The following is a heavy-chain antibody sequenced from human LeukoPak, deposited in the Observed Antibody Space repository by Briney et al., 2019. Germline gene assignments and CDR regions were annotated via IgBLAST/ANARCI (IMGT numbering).Heavy chain of an antibody. J-gene: IGHJ4*02. Sequence: SETLSLTCTVSGGSISSHTYYWGWIRQPPGKGLEWIGTIYYSGRNYSNPSLKSRVTISVNTSNNQFSLKRSSVTAADTAVYYCARQHGSSWFFDYWGQGTLVTVSA. V-gene: IGHV4-39*01. CDR2: IYYSGRN. CDR1: GGSISSHTYY. CDR3: ARQHGSSWFFDY. D-gene: IGHD6-13*01.